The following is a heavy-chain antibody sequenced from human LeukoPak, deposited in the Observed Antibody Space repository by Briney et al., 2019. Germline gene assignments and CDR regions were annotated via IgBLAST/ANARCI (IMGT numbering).Heavy chain of an antibody. CDR2: ISSSSSYI. CDR3: ARDSSGWYVGYFDY. Sequence: GGSLRLSCAASGVTFSSDSMNWGRQGQGKGMEWVSSISSSSSYIYYEDSVKGRLTISRDNAKNSLYLQMNSLRAEDTAVYYCARDSSGWYVGYFDYCGQGTLPTAYS. J-gene: IGHJ4*02. CDR1: GVTFSSDS. D-gene: IGHD6-19*01. V-gene: IGHV3-21*01.